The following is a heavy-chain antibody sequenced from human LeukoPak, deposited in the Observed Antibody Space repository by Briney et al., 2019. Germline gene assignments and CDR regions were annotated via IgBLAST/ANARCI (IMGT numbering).Heavy chain of an antibody. CDR3: ARVRYHPYSSGYYYPSYYYMDV. Sequence: SETLSLTCAVSGGSIRSSSYYWGWIRQPPGRGLEWIVSIYYSGSTYYNPSLKSRVTISVDTSKNQFSLKLSSVTAADTAVYYCARVRYHPYSSGYYYPSYYYMDVWGKGTTVTISS. CDR1: GGSIRSSSYY. D-gene: IGHD3-22*01. J-gene: IGHJ6*03. V-gene: IGHV4-39*07. CDR2: IYYSGST.